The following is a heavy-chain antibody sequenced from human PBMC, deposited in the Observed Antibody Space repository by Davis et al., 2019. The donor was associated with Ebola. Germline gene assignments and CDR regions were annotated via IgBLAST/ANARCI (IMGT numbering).Heavy chain of an antibody. D-gene: IGHD4-23*01. V-gene: IGHV3-11*04. CDR2: ISSTGNTK. Sequence: GESLKISCTDSGLTFSDHYFNWIRQAPGKGLEWVSYISSTGNTKDYADSVKGRFTISRDNAKNSLYLQMNSLRAEDTAVYYCARGRGGKSRYGMDVWGQGTTVTVSS. CDR1: GLTFSDHY. J-gene: IGHJ6*02. CDR3: ARGRGGKSRYGMDV.